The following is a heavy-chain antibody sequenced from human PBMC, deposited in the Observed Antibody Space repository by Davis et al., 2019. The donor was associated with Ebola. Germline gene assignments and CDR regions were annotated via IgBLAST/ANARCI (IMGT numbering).Heavy chain of an antibody. CDR2: INGVGDNS. Sequence: GESLKISCAASGFTFSSYSMNWVRQAPGKGLEWVAVINGVGDNSYYADSVKGRFTISRDNSKNTLFLQMNSLRAEDTAVYYCARGHATSLYGMDVWGQGTTVTVSS. CDR3: ARGHATSLYGMDV. CDR1: GFTFSSYS. J-gene: IGHJ6*02. V-gene: IGHV3-23*01.